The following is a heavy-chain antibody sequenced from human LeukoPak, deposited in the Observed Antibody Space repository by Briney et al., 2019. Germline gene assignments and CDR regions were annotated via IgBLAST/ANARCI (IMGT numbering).Heavy chain of an antibody. CDR1: GFTFSSYW. CDR3: AREGAAQLHSCMDV. D-gene: IGHD6-6*01. CDR2: INWNGGST. V-gene: IGHV3-20*04. Sequence: GGSLRLSCAASGFTFSSYWMHWVRQAPGKGLEWVSGINWNGGSTGYADSVKGRFTISRDNAKNSLYLQMNSLRAEDTALYYCAREGAAQLHSCMDVWGKGTTVTVSS. J-gene: IGHJ6*03.